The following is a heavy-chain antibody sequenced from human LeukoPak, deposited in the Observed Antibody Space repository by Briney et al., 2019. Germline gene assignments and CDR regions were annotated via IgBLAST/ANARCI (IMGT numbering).Heavy chain of an antibody. Sequence: GASVKVSCKASGYTFTGYYMHWVRQAPGQGLGWMGRINPNSGGTNYAQKFQGRVTMTRDTSISTAYMELSRLRSDDTAVYYCARGWGKGYSYGHDFDYWGQGTLVTVSS. J-gene: IGHJ4*02. V-gene: IGHV1-2*06. CDR2: INPNSGGT. CDR1: GYTFTGYY. CDR3: ARGWGKGYSYGHDFDY. D-gene: IGHD5-18*01.